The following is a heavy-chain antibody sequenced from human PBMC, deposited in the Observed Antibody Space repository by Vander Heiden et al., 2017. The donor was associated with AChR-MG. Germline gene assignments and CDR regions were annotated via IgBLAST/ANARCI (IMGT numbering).Heavy chain of an antibody. CDR2: IYYSGST. D-gene: IGHD5-18*01. CDR3: ARHKRGLQPVDY. CDR1: GGSISSYH. V-gene: IGHV4-59*08. Sequence: QVQLQESGPGLVKPSETLSLTCTVAGGSISSYHWSWIRQPPGKGLEWIGYIYYSGSTNYNPSLKSRVTISVDTSKNQFSLKLRSVTAADTAVYYCARHKRGLQPVDYWGQGTLVTVSS. J-gene: IGHJ4*02.